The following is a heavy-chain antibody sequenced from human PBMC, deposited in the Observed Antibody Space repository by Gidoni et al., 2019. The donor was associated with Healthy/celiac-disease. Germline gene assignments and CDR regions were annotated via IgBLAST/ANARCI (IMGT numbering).Heavy chain of an antibody. CDR2: ISSSSSTI. V-gene: IGHV3-48*01. CDR1: GFTFSSYS. D-gene: IGHD3-22*01. Sequence: EVQLVESGGGLVQPGGSLRLSCAASGFTFSSYSMNWVRQAPGKGLEWVSYISSSSSTIYYADSVKGRFTISRDNAKNSLYLQMNSLRAEDTAVYYCASPITTDAFDIWGQGTMVTVSS. CDR3: ASPITTDAFDI. J-gene: IGHJ3*02.